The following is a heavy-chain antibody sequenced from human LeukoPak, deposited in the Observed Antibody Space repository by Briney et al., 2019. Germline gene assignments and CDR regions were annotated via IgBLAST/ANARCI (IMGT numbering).Heavy chain of an antibody. D-gene: IGHD3-10*01. CDR3: AREGGFGELLSLDI. Sequence: ASVKVSCKASGCTFTGYYMHWVRQAPGQGLEWMGWINPNSGGTNYAQKFQGRVTMTRDTSISTAYMELSRLRSDDTAVYYCAREGGFGELLSLDIWGQGTMVTVSS. J-gene: IGHJ3*02. CDR2: INPNSGGT. CDR1: GCTFTGYY. V-gene: IGHV1-2*02.